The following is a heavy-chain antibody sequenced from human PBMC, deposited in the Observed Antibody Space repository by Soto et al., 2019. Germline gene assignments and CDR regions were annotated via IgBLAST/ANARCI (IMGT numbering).Heavy chain of an antibody. D-gene: IGHD3-22*01. J-gene: IGHJ4*02. Sequence: GGSLRLSCKASGFSFSSYGMHWIRQAPGKGLEWLAIIWNDGSNEYYADSVKGRFTISRDNSKNTLYLQLNNLRAEDTAVYFCARDQTDSGGYSEYWGQGHLVTVSS. V-gene: IGHV3-33*01. CDR2: IWNDGSNE. CDR3: ARDQTDSGGYSEY. CDR1: GFSFSSYG.